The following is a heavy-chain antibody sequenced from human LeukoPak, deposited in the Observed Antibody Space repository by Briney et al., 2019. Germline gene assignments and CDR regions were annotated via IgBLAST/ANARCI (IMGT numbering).Heavy chain of an antibody. CDR3: ARHNIAATGNYFAMDV. CDR1: GYSFTNYW. CDR2: IYPGDSDT. V-gene: IGHV5-51*01. D-gene: IGHD6-13*01. Sequence: KHGESLKISCKASGYSFTNYWIGWVRQMPGKGLEWMGIIYPGDSDTRYSPSFHGQVTISADKSISTAYLQWSSLKASDTAMYYCARHNIAATGNYFAMDVWGQGTTVTVSS. J-gene: IGHJ6*02.